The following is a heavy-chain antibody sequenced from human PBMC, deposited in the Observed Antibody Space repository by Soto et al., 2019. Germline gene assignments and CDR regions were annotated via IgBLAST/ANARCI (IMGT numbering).Heavy chain of an antibody. D-gene: IGHD2-2*01. J-gene: IGHJ5*02. CDR1: GDSVTSHY. Sequence: SETLSLTCSFSGDSVTSHYLTWIRQSPEKGLEWIGYMYYTGCTNYNPSLKSRVTISVDTSKNQFSLKLSSVTAADTAVYYCAGRRIVVVPAAIDLWGQGTLVTVSS. CDR3: AGRRIVVVPAAIDL. CDR2: MYYTGCT. V-gene: IGHV4-59*02.